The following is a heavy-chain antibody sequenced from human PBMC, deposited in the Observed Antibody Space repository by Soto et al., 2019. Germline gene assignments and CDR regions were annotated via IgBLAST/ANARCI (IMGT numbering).Heavy chain of an antibody. CDR1: GGSISSYY. Sequence: PSETLSLTCTVSGGSISSYYWSWIRQPPGKGLEWIGYIYYSGSTNYNPSLKSRVTISVDTSKNQFSLKLSSVTAADTAVYYCARGGYDFWSGPYYFDYWGQGTLVTVS. CDR2: IYYSGST. D-gene: IGHD3-3*01. V-gene: IGHV4-59*01. J-gene: IGHJ4*02. CDR3: ARGGYDFWSGPYYFDY.